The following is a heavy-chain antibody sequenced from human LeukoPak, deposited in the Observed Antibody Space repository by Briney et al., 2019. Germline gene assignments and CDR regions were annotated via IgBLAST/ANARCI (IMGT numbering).Heavy chain of an antibody. V-gene: IGHV4-59*08. J-gene: IGHJ4*02. CDR1: GGSISSYY. CDR2: VYYSGAT. CDR3: ARGVTWDY. Sequence: SETLSLTCTVSGGSISSYYGSWIRQPPGKGLEWVGYVYYSGATNYNPSLKSRLTISVDTSKNQFSLKLSSVTAADTAVYYCARGVTWDYWGQGTLVTVSS.